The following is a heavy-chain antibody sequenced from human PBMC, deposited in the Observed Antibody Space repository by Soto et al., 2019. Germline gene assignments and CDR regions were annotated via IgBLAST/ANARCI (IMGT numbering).Heavy chain of an antibody. CDR3: SRQHYAALDAFDI. D-gene: IGHD3-16*01. CDR1: GFTCSGSA. J-gene: IGHJ3*02. Sequence: GGSLRLSCTASGFTCSGSAMHWVRQASGKGLEWVGRIRSKANTYATAYAASMKGRFTISRDDSKNTAYLQINSLKTEDTALYYCSRQHYAALDAFDIWGQGTMVTVSS. CDR2: IRSKANTYAT. V-gene: IGHV3-73*01.